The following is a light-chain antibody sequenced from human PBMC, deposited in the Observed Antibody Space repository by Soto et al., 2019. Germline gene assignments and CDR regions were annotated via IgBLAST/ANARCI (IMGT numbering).Light chain of an antibody. V-gene: IGKV3-20*01. Sequence: EIALTQSPGTLSLSPLERSTLSGVASQSLTNNYFAWYQQKPGRALRLLIDGASTRATGIPDRFSGSGSGTDFTLTISRLEPEDVAVYYCQQYEAVVTFGQGTKVDI. CDR1: QSLTNNY. J-gene: IGKJ1*01. CDR2: GAS. CDR3: QQYEAVVT.